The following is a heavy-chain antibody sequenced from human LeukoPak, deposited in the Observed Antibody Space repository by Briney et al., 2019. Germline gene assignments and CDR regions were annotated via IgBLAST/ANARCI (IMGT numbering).Heavy chain of an antibody. CDR2: MNPNSGNT. J-gene: IGHJ4*02. V-gene: IGHV1-8*01. Sequence: ASVKLSCKASGYTFTSYDINWVRQATGQGLEWMGWMNPNSGNTGYAQEFKGRVTITRNTSISTAYMELSHLRFEDTAVYFCARSSELRRIDYWGQGTLVTDSS. D-gene: IGHD1-7*01. CDR3: ARSSELRRIDY. CDR1: GYTFTSYD.